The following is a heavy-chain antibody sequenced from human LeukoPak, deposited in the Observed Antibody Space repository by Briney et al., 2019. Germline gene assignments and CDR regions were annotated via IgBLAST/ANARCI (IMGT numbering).Heavy chain of an antibody. V-gene: IGHV3-73*01. CDR1: GFTFSGSA. CDR2: IRSTANGYAT. D-gene: IGHD3-10*01. Sequence: GGSLRLSCAASGFTFSGSALHWVRQASGKGLDWVGRIRSTANGYATAYAASVKGRFTISRDYSKNTAYLQMDSLKTEDTAVYYCTGNYYGSGSYADFDYWGQGTLVTVSS. J-gene: IGHJ4*02. CDR3: TGNYYGSGSYADFDY.